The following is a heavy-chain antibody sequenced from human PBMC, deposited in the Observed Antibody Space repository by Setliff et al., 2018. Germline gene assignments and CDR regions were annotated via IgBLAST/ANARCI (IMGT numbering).Heavy chain of an antibody. V-gene: IGHV4-59*01. Sequence: SETLSLTCTVSGGSISSYYWSWIRQPPGKGLEWIAYIYYSGGTNYNPSLKSRVTISVDTSKNQFSLKLSSVTAADTAVYYCAREWGSSSWSSPRYYYYGMDVWGQGTTVT. CDR3: AREWGSSSWSSPRYYYYGMDV. J-gene: IGHJ6*02. CDR1: GGSISSYY. CDR2: IYYSGGT. D-gene: IGHD6-13*01.